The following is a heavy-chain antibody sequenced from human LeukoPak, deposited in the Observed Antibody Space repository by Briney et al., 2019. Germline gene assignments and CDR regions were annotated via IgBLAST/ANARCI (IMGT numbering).Heavy chain of an antibody. J-gene: IGHJ6*02. CDR3: ARLSVNYYYGMDV. Sequence: SETLSLTCTVSGGSISGPSYYWSWIRQPPGKGLEWIGYIYYSGSTNYNPSLKSRVTISVDTSKNQFSLKLSSVTAADTAVYYCARLSVNYYYGMDVWGQGTTVTVSS. V-gene: IGHV4-61*01. D-gene: IGHD3-3*02. CDR2: IYYSGST. CDR1: GGSISGPSYY.